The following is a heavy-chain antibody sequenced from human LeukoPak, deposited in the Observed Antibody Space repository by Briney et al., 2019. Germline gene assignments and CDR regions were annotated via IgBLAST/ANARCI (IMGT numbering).Heavy chain of an antibody. CDR2: ISAYNGNT. CDR1: GYTFTSYG. V-gene: IGHV1-18*04. D-gene: IGHD6-19*01. J-gene: IGHJ4*02. CDR3: ARSRALKKGIAVAGTIDY. Sequence: ASVKVSCKASGYTFTSYGISWVRQAPGQGLEWMGWISAYNGNTNYAQKLQGRVTMTTDTSTSTAYMELRSLRFDDTAVYYCARSRALKKGIAVAGTIDYWGQGTLVTVSS.